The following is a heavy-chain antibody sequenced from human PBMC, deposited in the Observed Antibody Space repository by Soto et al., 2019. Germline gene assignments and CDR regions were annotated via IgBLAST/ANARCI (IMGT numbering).Heavy chain of an antibody. D-gene: IGHD2-2*01. Sequence: PGGSLRLSCAASGFTFSSYGMHWVRQAPGKGLEWVAVIWYDGSNKYYADSVKGRFTISRDNSKNTLYLQMNSLRAEDTAVYYCAREAGRAHFVSLTGYCSSTSCYYMDVWGKGTTVTVS. CDR3: AREAGRAHFVSLTGYCSSTSCYYMDV. CDR1: GFTFSSYG. J-gene: IGHJ6*03. V-gene: IGHV3-33*01. CDR2: IWYDGSNK.